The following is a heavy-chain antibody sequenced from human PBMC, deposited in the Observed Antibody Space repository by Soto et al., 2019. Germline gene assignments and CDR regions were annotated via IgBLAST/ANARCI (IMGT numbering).Heavy chain of an antibody. V-gene: IGHV1-46*01. CDR2: INPSSGGT. D-gene: IGHD6-13*01. CDR3: ARDLRGSTWQKNIDF. CDR1: GYAFTTFH. J-gene: IGHJ4*02. Sequence: QVHLVQSGAEVKKPGASVKVSCKTSGYAFTTFHIHWVRQAPGQGFEWLGIINPSSGGTGYAQNFQGRVTMTRDTSTRTVYMELSSLRSEDTAVYYCARDLRGSTWQKNIDFWGQGTLVTVSS.